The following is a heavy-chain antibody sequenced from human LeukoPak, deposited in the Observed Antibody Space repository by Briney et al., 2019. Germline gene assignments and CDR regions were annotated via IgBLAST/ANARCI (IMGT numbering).Heavy chain of an antibody. Sequence: GASVKVSCKASGGTFSSYAVSWVRRAPGQGLEWMGGIIPIFGTANYAQKFQGRVTITADESTSTAYMELSSLRSEDTAVYYCARARDWAGYSYGFYYWGQGTLVTVSS. D-gene: IGHD5-18*01. V-gene: IGHV1-69*13. CDR3: ARARDWAGYSYGFYY. CDR1: GGTFSSYA. CDR2: IIPIFGTA. J-gene: IGHJ4*02.